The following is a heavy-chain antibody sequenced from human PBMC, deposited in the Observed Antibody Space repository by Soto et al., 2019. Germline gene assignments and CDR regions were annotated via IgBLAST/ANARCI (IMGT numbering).Heavy chain of an antibody. Sequence: QVQLVQSGAEVKKPGSSVKVSCKASGGTFSSYAISWVRQAPGQGLEWMGGIIPIFGTANYAQKFQGRVTITADESTTTAYMELRSLSSEDTAVYYCARWRGYSGVGVGWGDYWGQGTLVNGSS. CDR1: GGTFSSYA. V-gene: IGHV1-69*01. J-gene: IGHJ4*02. CDR3: ARWRGYSGVGVGWGDY. CDR2: IIPIFGTA. D-gene: IGHD5-12*01.